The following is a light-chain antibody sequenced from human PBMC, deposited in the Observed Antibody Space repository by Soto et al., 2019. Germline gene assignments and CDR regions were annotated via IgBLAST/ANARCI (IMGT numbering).Light chain of an antibody. Sequence: QSVLTQPPSMSGAPGQRVTISCTGSSSNIGAAYDVHWYQHLPGTAPKLLIYGNNNRPSGVRDRFSGSKSGTSASLAITGLQAGDEADYYCQSYDSSLSSYVFGTGTKLTVL. J-gene: IGLJ1*01. CDR3: QSYDSSLSSYV. V-gene: IGLV1-40*01. CDR2: GNN. CDR1: SSNIGAAYD.